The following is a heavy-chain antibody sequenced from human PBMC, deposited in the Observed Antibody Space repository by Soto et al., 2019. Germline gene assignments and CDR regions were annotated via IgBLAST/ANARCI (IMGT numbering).Heavy chain of an antibody. Sequence: SETLSLTCTFSGGSISSYYWSWIRQPPGKGLELIGYIYYSGSANYNPSLKSRVTISVDTSKNQFSLKLSSVTAADTAAYYCARAYSYGYGLYFDYWGQGTLVTVSS. CDR3: ARAYSYGYGLYFDY. CDR2: IYYSGSA. D-gene: IGHD5-18*01. J-gene: IGHJ4*02. CDR1: GGSISSYY. V-gene: IGHV4-59*08.